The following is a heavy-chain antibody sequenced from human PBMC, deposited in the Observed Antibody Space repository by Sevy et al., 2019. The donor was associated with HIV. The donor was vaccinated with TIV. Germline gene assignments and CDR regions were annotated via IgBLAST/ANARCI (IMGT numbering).Heavy chain of an antibody. V-gene: IGHV3-23*01. Sequence: GGSLRLSCTASEFTFSSHAVSWVRQAPGKGLEWVSSISGNGENTHYADSVRGRFTIPRDNFKNTLYLQMNSLRAEDTALYYCARDGRGISAFDIWGQGTMVTVSS. J-gene: IGHJ3*02. CDR2: ISGNGENT. CDR3: ARDGRGISAFDI. CDR1: EFTFSSHA. D-gene: IGHD3-3*02.